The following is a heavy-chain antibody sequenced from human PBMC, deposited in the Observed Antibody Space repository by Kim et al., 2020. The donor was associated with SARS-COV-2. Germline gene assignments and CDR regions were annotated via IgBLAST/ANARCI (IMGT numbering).Heavy chain of an antibody. D-gene: IGHD6-13*01. CDR2: IGTAGDT. J-gene: IGHJ4*02. CDR3: ARSCIAAAGTCIDY. V-gene: IGHV3-13*04. Sequence: GGSLRLSCAASGFTFSSYDMHWVRQATGKGLEWVSAIGTAGDTYYPGSVKGRFTISRENAKNSLYLQMNSLRAGDTAVYYCARSCIAAAGTCIDYWCQGTLVTVSS. CDR1: GFTFSSYD.